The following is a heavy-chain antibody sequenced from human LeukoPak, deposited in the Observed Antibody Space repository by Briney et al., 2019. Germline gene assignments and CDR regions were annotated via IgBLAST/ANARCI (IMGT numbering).Heavy chain of an antibody. CDR1: GGSISSSSYY. V-gene: IGHV4-39*07. CDR2: IYYSGST. CDR3: ARGVSAFGH. D-gene: IGHD3-10*01. J-gene: IGHJ4*02. Sequence: SETLSLTCTVSGGSISSSSYYWGWIRQPPGKGLEWIGSIYYSGSTNYNPSLKSRVTISVDTSKNQFSLKLSSVTAADTAVYYCARGVSAFGHWGQGTLVTVSS.